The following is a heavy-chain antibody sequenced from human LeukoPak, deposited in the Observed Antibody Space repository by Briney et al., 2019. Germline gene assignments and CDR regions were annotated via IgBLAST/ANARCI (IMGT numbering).Heavy chain of an antibody. CDR1: GFTFSSYA. J-gene: IGHJ4*02. V-gene: IGHV3-23*01. CDR3: ARPESVAGRDY. D-gene: IGHD6-19*01. CDR2: ISGSSDST. Sequence: GGSLRLSCAASGFTFSSYALTWVRQAPGKGLEWVSAISGSSDSTLFADSVKGRFTISRDNSKNTLYLQMNFLRAEDTAVYYCARPESVAGRDYWGQGTLVTVSS.